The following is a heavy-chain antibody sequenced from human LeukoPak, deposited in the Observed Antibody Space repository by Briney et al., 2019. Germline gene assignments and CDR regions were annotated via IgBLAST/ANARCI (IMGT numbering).Heavy chain of an antibody. CDR1: RFTFSSYG. CDR3: AKEGYSSSWFKQDYYYYYMDV. Sequence: GGSLRLSCAASRFTFSSYGMHWVRQAPGKGLEWVAVISYDGSNKYYADSVKGRFTISRDNSKNTLYLQMNSLRAEDTAVYYCAKEGYSSSWFKQDYYYYYMDVWGKGTTVTVSS. CDR2: ISYDGSNK. D-gene: IGHD6-13*01. V-gene: IGHV3-30*18. J-gene: IGHJ6*03.